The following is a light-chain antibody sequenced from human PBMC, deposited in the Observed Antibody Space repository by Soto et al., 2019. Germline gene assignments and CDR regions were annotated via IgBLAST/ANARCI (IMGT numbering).Light chain of an antibody. CDR3: HQSYSTPSIT. J-gene: IGKJ5*01. V-gene: IGKV1-39*01. CDR1: QRKNNY. Sequence: DIQLTQSPSSLSASVGDRVTITCRADQRKNNYLNWYQQQPGKAPKLLIYVASSLQSGVPSRFSDSGYGTDFTLTISNLQPEDFATYYCHQSYSTPSITFGQGTRLEIK. CDR2: VAS.